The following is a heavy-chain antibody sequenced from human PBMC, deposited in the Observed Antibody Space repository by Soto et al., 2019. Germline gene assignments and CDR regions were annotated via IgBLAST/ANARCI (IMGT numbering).Heavy chain of an antibody. V-gene: IGHV4-59*08. CDR2: IYYSGST. CDR3: ARQDYSSSYNWFDP. J-gene: IGHJ5*02. Sequence: SETLSLTCTVSVGSISSYYWSWIRQPPGKGLEWIGYIYYSGSTNYNPSLKSRVTISVDTSKNQFSLKLSSVTAADTAVYYCARQDYSSSYNWFDPWGQGTLVTVSS. CDR1: VGSISSYY. D-gene: IGHD6-6*01.